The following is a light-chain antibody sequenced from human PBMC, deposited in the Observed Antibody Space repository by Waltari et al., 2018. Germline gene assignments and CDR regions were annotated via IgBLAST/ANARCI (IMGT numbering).Light chain of an antibody. CDR2: WAS. V-gene: IGKV4-1*01. CDR3: QQTSSTPFT. CDR1: QSVLYSPNNKNY. Sequence: DIVMTQSPDSLAVSLGERATVNCKSSQSVLYSPNNKNYLAWYQQKPGQPPTRLIYWASTRESGVPDRFSGSGSGTDFTLTISGLEPEDFASYYCQQTSSTPFTFSGGTNVEIK. J-gene: IGKJ4*01.